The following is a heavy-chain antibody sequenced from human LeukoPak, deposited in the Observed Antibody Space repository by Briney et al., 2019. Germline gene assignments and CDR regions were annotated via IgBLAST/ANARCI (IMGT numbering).Heavy chain of an antibody. CDR3: ARANTPFADY. J-gene: IGHJ4*02. CDR1: GFTFSSYD. D-gene: IGHD2-2*02. V-gene: IGHV3-30*09. CDR2: ISYDGSNK. Sequence: PGRSLRLSCAASGFTFSSYDMHWVRQAPGKGLEWVAVISYDGSNKYYADSVKGRFAISRDNSKNTVYLQMNSLRVEDTAVYYCARANTPFADYWAREPWSPSPQ.